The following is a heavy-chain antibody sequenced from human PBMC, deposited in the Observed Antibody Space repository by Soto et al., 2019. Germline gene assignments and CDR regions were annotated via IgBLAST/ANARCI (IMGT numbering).Heavy chain of an antibody. J-gene: IGHJ4*02. CDR1: EGSSGSYD. CDR2: IYYSGST. CDR3: ARHNYGSGSTYFDY. D-gene: IGHD3-10*01. V-gene: IGHV4-59*08. Sequence: EILSDRNSVSEGSSGSYDWRWIRQPPGKGLEWIGYIYYSGSTNYNPSLKSRVTISVDTSKNQFSLKLNSMTAADTAVYYCARHNYGSGSTYFDYWGQGTLVTVSS.